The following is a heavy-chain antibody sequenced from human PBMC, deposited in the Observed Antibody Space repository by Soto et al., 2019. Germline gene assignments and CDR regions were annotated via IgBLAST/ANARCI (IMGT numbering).Heavy chain of an antibody. Sequence: GESLKISCAASGFTFSTYAMAWVRQAPGKGLEWVSGVSASGLNTDYADPVKGRFTISRDNSKNTLYLQMNSLRAEDTAVYYCASRSSGWYFDYWGQGTLVTVS. V-gene: IGHV3-23*01. D-gene: IGHD6-19*01. CDR2: VSASGLNT. CDR3: ASRSSGWYFDY. CDR1: GFTFSTYA. J-gene: IGHJ4*02.